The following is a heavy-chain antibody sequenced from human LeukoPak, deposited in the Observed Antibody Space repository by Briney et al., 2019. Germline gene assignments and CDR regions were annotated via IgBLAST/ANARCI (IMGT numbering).Heavy chain of an antibody. CDR3: AREWLEDI. J-gene: IGHJ3*02. CDR2: ISYDGSNK. V-gene: IGHV3-30*04. CDR1: GFTFSSYA. Sequence: PGGSLRLSCAASGFTFSSYAMHWLRQAPGKGLEWVAVISYDGSNKYYADSVKGRFTISRDNSKNTLYLQMNSLRAEDTAVYYCAREWLEDIWGQGTMVTVSS. D-gene: IGHD6-19*01.